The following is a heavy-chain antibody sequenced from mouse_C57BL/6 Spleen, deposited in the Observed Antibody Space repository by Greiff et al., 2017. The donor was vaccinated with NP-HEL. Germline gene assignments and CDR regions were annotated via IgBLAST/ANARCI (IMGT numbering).Heavy chain of an antibody. CDR3: ARPSGYGSRRDYYAMDY. CDR2: IDPNSGGT. CDR1: GYTFTSYW. Sequence: QVQLQQSGAELVKPGASVKLSCKASGYTFTSYWMHWVKQRPGRGLEWIGRIDPNSGGTKYNEKFKSKATLTVDKPSSTAYMQLSSLTSEDSAVYYCARPSGYGSRRDYYAMDYWGQGTSVTVSS. D-gene: IGHD1-1*01. J-gene: IGHJ4*01. V-gene: IGHV1-72*01.